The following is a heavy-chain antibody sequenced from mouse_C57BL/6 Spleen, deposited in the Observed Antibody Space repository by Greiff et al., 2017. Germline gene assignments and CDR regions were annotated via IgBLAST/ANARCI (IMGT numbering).Heavy chain of an antibody. CDR1: GFTFSDYY. CDR3: ARETAVPYFDY. D-gene: IGHD5-1*01. CDR2: INYDGSST. V-gene: IGHV5-16*01. Sequence: EVHLVESEGGLVQPGSSMKLSCTASGFTFSDYYMAWVRQVPEKGLEWVANINYDGSSTYYLDSLKSRFIISRDNAKNILYLQMSSLKAEDTATYYCARETAVPYFDYWGQGTTLTVSS. J-gene: IGHJ2*01.